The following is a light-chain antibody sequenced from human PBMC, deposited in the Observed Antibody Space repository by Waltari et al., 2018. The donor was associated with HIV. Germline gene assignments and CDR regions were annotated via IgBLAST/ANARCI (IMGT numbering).Light chain of an antibody. CDR2: GSG. CDR3: RSYDRSLNGYV. CDR1: SSKIGAGFY. J-gene: IGLJ1*01. Sequence: VLTQPPSVSGAPGQTVTIFCSGNSSKIGAGFYVPWYKQISGTAPKLLILGSGNRPSGVPRRFSGSKSGTSPSLAISGLQLEDEGDYYCRSYDRSLNGYVFGGGTNVIVL. V-gene: IGLV1-40*01.